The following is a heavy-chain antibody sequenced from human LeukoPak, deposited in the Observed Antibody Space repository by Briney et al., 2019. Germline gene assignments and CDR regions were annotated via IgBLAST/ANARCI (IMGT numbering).Heavy chain of an antibody. CDR2: ISDRGDST. Sequence: PGGSLRLSCAASGFTFSSYWMSWVRQAPGKGLEWVSVISDRGDSTHYADSVKGRFTISRDSSKNTLYLQMNSLRGEDTAVYYCAKDILATSIAAPYYWGQGTLVTVSS. CDR1: GFTFSSYW. D-gene: IGHD6-13*01. V-gene: IGHV3-23*01. J-gene: IGHJ4*02. CDR3: AKDILATSIAAPYY.